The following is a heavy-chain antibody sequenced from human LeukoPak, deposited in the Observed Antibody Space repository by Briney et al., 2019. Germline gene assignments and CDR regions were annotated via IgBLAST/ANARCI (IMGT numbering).Heavy chain of an antibody. D-gene: IGHD3-10*01. J-gene: IGHJ4*02. CDR2: TYYMSNWYN. CDR1: GDSVSSNTAA. CDR3: ARELLEKRPMGFDY. V-gene: IGHV6-1*01. Sequence: SQTLSLTCAISGDSVSSNTAAWNWIRQSPSRGLEWLGRTYYMSNWYNEYAASVKSRITINPDTSKNQFSLQLNSGTPEDTAVYYCARELLEKRPMGFDYWGRGTLVTVSS.